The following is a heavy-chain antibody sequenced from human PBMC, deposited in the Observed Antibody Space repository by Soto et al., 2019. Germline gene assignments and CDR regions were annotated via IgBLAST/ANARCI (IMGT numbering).Heavy chain of an antibody. Sequence: LPGGSLRLSCAASGFTFSSYAISLVRQAPGKGLEWVSAISGSGGSKYYADSVKGRFTISRDNSKNTLYLQMNSLRAEDTAVYYCAKDGYSNLYYFDYWGQGTLVTVSS. J-gene: IGHJ4*02. V-gene: IGHV3-23*01. CDR2: ISGSGGSK. D-gene: IGHD4-4*01. CDR3: AKDGYSNLYYFDY. CDR1: GFTFSSYA.